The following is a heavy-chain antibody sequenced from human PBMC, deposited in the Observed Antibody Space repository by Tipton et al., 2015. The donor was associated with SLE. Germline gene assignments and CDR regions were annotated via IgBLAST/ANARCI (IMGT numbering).Heavy chain of an antibody. V-gene: IGHV4-38-2*02. CDR3: ARDVWSGNQYYGLDV. J-gene: IGHJ6*02. CDR2: IYHSGST. CDR1: GYSISSGYY. D-gene: IGHD3-3*01. Sequence: TLSLTCTVSGYSISSGYYWGWIRQSPGKGLEWIASIYHSGSTYYNPSLQSRGTMSVDTSKNQFSLKLRSVTAADTAVYYCARDVWSGNQYYGLDVWGQGTTVTVSS.